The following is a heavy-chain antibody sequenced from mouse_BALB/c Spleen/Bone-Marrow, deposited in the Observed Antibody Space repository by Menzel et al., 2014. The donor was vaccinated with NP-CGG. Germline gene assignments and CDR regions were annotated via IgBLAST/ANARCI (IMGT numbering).Heavy chain of an antibody. D-gene: IGHD3-2*01. J-gene: IGHJ2*01. CDR1: GYTFTSYV. CDR2: INPYNDGT. Sequence: VQLQQSGPELVKPGASVKMSCKASGYTFTSYVMHWVKQKPGQGLEWIGYINPYNDGTKYNEKFKGKATLTSDKSYSTAYMELSGLTSEDSAVYYCARPRQLGLPYYFDYLCQGTTLSVSS. CDR3: ARPRQLGLPYYFDY. V-gene: IGHV1-14*01.